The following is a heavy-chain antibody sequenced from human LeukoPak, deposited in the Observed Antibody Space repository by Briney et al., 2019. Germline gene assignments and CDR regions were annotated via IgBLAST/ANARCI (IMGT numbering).Heavy chain of an antibody. D-gene: IGHD4-11*01. V-gene: IGHV4-59*01. CDR1: GGSISSYY. Sequence: SETLSLTCTVSGGSISSYYWSWIRQPPGKGLEWIGYIYYSGSTNYNPSLKSRVTISVDTYKNQFSLKPSSVTAADTAVYYCARANRGDYRVNAFDIWGQGTMVTVSS. CDR3: ARANRGDYRVNAFDI. J-gene: IGHJ3*02. CDR2: IYYSGST.